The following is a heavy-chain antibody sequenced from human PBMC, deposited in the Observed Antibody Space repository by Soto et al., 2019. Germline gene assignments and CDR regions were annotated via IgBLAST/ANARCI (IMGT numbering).Heavy chain of an antibody. J-gene: IGHJ5*02. D-gene: IGHD3-22*01. V-gene: IGHV1-46*01. Sequence: ASVKVSCKASGYTFINYYIHWVRQAPGQGLEWMGIFNPTSGSTNYAQKFQGRVTITADESTSTAYMELSSLRSEDTAVYYCAKDKSYYDSSGLVRRNLNWFDPWGQGTLVTVSS. CDR3: AKDKSYYDSSGLVRRNLNWFDP. CDR2: FNPTSGST. CDR1: GYTFINYY.